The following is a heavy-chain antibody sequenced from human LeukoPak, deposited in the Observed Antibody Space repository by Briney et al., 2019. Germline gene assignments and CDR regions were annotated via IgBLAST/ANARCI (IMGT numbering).Heavy chain of an antibody. J-gene: IGHJ6*03. CDR3: ASCSVMESEGNDYYYYYMDV. CDR1: GGTFSSYA. V-gene: IGHV1-69*06. D-gene: IGHD3-10*02. Sequence: GASVKVSCKASGGTFSSYAISWVRQAPGQGLEWMGGIIPIFGTANYAQKFQGRVTITADKSTSTAYMELSSLRSEDTAVYYCASCSVMESEGNDYYYYYMDVWGKGTTVTVSS. CDR2: IIPIFGTA.